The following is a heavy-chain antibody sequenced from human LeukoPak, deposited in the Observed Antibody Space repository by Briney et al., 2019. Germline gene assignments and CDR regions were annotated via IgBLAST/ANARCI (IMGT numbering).Heavy chain of an antibody. J-gene: IGHJ4*02. Sequence: SETLSLTCAVYGGSFSGYYWSWIRQPPGKGLGWIGEINHSGSTNYNPSLKSRVTISVDTSKNQFSLKLSSVTAADTAVYYCARLRRYYYGSGPTDYWGQGTLVTVSS. D-gene: IGHD3-10*01. V-gene: IGHV4-34*01. CDR3: ARLRRYYYGSGPTDY. CDR1: GGSFSGYY. CDR2: INHSGST.